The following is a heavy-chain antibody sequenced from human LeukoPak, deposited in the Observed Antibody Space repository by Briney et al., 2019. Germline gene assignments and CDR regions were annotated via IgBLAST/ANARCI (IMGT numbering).Heavy chain of an antibody. CDR1: GGTFSSYA. Sequence: GASVKVSCKASGGTFSSYAISWVRQAPGQGLEWMGGIIPIFGTANYAQKFQGRVTITADKSTSTAYMELSSLRSEDTALYFCAKVRATGSVTYYKRPFDYWGQGILVTVSS. V-gene: IGHV1-69*06. CDR2: IIPIFGTA. J-gene: IGHJ4*02. D-gene: IGHD3-10*01. CDR3: AKVRATGSVTYYKRPFDY.